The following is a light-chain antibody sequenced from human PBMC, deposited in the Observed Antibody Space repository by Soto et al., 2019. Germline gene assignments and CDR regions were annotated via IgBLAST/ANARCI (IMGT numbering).Light chain of an antibody. V-gene: IGKV3-11*01. CDR3: QQHSHWPPWT. J-gene: IGKJ1*01. CDR1: QSVSSY. Sequence: GLTQSPATVSLSPGERATLSCRASQSVSSYLAWYQQKPGQAPRLLIYDASNRATGIPARFSGSGSGTDFTLTISNLEPEDFAVYYCQQHSHWPPWTFGQGTKVDIK. CDR2: DAS.